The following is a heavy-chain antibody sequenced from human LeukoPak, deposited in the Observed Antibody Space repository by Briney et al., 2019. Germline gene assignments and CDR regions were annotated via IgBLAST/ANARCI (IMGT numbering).Heavy chain of an antibody. Sequence: SQTLSLTCTVSGGSISSGGYYWSWIRQHPGKGLEWIGYIYYSGSTYYNPSLKSRVTISVDTSKNQFSLKLSSVTAADTAVYYCARSYNYYDSSGQTIHAFDIWGQGTMVTVSS. V-gene: IGHV4-31*03. CDR3: ARSYNYYDSSGQTIHAFDI. CDR2: IYYSGST. CDR1: GGSISSGGYY. D-gene: IGHD3-22*01. J-gene: IGHJ3*02.